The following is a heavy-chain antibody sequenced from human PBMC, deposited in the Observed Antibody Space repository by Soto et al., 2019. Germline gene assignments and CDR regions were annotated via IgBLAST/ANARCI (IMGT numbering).Heavy chain of an antibody. D-gene: IGHD2-15*01. CDR1: GYTFTGYY. V-gene: IGHV1-2*04. CDR3: ARGETGIAATPAGNSNWFDP. Sequence: ASVKVSCKASGYTFTGYYMHWVRQAPEQGLEWMGWINPNSGGTNYAQKFQGWVTMTRDTSISTACMELSRLRSDDTAVYYCARGETGIAATPAGNSNWFDPWGQGTLVTVSS. J-gene: IGHJ5*02. CDR2: INPNSGGT.